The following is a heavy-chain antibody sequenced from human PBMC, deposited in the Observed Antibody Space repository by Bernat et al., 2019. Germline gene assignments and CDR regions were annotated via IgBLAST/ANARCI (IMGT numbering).Heavy chain of an antibody. CDR2: ISYDGSNK. V-gene: IGHV3-30-3*01. D-gene: IGHD2-15*01. CDR1: GFTFSSYA. J-gene: IGHJ3*02. Sequence: QVQLVESGGGVVQPGRSLRLSCAASGFTFSSYAMHWVRQAPGKGLEWVAVISYDGSNKYYADSVKGRFTISRDNSKNTLYLQMNSLRAEDTAVYYCARAKGLPRPFDIWGQGTMVTVSS. CDR3: ARAKGLPRPFDI.